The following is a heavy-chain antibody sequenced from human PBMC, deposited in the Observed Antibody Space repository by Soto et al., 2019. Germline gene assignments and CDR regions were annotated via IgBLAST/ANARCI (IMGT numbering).Heavy chain of an antibody. CDR3: ARGLRGYSYGSENWFDP. J-gene: IGHJ5*02. CDR2: INHSGST. D-gene: IGHD5-18*01. Sequence: QVQLHQWGAGLLKPSETLSLTCAVYGGSFSGYYWSWIRQPPGKGLEWIGEINHSGSTNYNPSLKSRVTISVDTSKNQFSLKLSSVTAADTAVYYCARGLRGYSYGSENWFDPWGQGTLVTVSS. CDR1: GGSFSGYY. V-gene: IGHV4-34*01.